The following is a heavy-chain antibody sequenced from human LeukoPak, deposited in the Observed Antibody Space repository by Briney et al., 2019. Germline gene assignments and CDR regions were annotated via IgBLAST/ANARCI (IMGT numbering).Heavy chain of an antibody. Sequence: SVTVSFKASGGTFTSYAISWVRQAPGQGLEWMGGIIPIFGTANYAQKFQGRVTITTDESTSTAYMELSSLRSEDTAVYYCARAYDSSGYGYYMDVWGKGTTVTVSS. D-gene: IGHD3-22*01. CDR1: GGTFTSYA. V-gene: IGHV1-69*05. J-gene: IGHJ6*03. CDR3: ARAYDSSGYGYYMDV. CDR2: IIPIFGTA.